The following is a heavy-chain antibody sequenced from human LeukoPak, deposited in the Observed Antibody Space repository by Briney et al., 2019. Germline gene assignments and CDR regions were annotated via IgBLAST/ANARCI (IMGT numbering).Heavy chain of an antibody. CDR1: GGSISSGGYY. J-gene: IGHJ6*02. D-gene: IGHD4-23*01. CDR3: ARDRGGNFEFGMDV. Sequence: SETLSLTCTVSGGSISSGGYYWSWIRQPPGKGLEWIGYIYHSVSTYYNPSLKSRVTISVDKSRNQFSLKLTSVTAADTAVFYCARDRGGNFEFGMDVWGQGTTVTVSS. CDR2: IYHSVST. V-gene: IGHV4-30-2*01.